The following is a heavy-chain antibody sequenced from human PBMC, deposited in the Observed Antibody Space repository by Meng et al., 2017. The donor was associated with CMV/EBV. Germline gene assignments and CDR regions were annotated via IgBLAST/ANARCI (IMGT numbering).Heavy chain of an antibody. Sequence: SVKVSCKASGGTFSSYAISWVRQAPGQGLEWMGRIIPILGIANYAQKFQGRVTITADKSTSTAYMELSSLRSEDKAVYYCARDAGTFLAYRGYFDYWGQGTLVTVSS. V-gene: IGHV1-69*10. D-gene: IGHD3-3*02. CDR3: ARDAGTFLAYRGYFDY. CDR2: IIPILGIA. J-gene: IGHJ4*02. CDR1: GGTFSSYA.